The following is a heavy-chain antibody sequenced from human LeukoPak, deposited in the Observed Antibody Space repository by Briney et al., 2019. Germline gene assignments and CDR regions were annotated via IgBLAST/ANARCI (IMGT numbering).Heavy chain of an antibody. Sequence: PGGSLRLSCAASGLTFSTFAMIWVRQPPGKGPEWVSSIFPSGGEIHYADSVRGRFTISRDNSKSTLSLQMNSLRAEDTAVYYCAKNPLLAGTIYFDYWGQGTLVTVSS. V-gene: IGHV3-23*01. CDR2: IFPSGGEI. D-gene: IGHD6-19*01. CDR1: GLTFSTFA. CDR3: AKNPLLAGTIYFDY. J-gene: IGHJ4*02.